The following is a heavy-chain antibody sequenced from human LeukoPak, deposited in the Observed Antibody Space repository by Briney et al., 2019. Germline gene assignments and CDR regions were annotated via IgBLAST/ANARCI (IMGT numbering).Heavy chain of an antibody. J-gene: IGHJ4*02. CDR3: ARGEMATTGGYFDY. D-gene: IGHD5-24*01. CDR1: GYTFTSYW. Sequence: GASVKVSCKASGYTFTSYWIGWVRQMPGKGLEWMGIIYPGDSDTRYSPSFQGQVTISADKSISTAYLQWSSLKASDTAMYYCARGEMATTGGYFDYWGQGTLVTVSS. CDR2: IYPGDSDT. V-gene: IGHV5-51*01.